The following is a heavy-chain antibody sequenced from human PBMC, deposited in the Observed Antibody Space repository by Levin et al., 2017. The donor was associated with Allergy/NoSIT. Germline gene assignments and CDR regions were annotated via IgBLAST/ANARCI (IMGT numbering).Heavy chain of an antibody. V-gene: IGHV3-53*01. CDR1: GFDVNSNY. J-gene: IGHJ4*02. Sequence: LSLTCAASGFDVNSNYMSWVRQAPGKGLEWVSVIYSGGSTYYADSVKGRFTISRDNSKNTLSLQMNGLRAEDTAVYFCALQDMSGHFDYWGQGTLVTVSS. CDR2: IYSGGST. D-gene: IGHD3-3*01. CDR3: ALQDMSGHFDY.